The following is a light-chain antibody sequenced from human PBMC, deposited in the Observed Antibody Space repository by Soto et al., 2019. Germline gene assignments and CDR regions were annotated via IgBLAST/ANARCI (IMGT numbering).Light chain of an antibody. CDR1: ESVHSN. CDR2: YAS. V-gene: IGKV3-15*01. J-gene: IGKJ3*01. Sequence: EMVMTQSPATLSVSPGERVTLSCRASESVHSNLAWYQQKPGQGPSLLIYYASTRVTGVPDRFSGSGSGTEFSLTISCLQSEDFGVYYCQHYSNWPPTFGPGTKVEIK. CDR3: QHYSNWPPT.